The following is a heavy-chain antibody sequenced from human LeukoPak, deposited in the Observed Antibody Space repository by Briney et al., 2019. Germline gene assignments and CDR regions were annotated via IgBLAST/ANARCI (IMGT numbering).Heavy chain of an antibody. Sequence: SGGSLRLSCAASGFTFSDYYMSWIRQAPGKGLEWVSYISSSGSTIYYADSVKGRFTISRDNAKNSLYLQMNSLRAEDTAVYYCASPDGSSWYIDYWGQGTLVTVSS. CDR3: ASPDGSSWYIDY. V-gene: IGHV3-11*04. J-gene: IGHJ4*02. D-gene: IGHD6-13*01. CDR2: ISSSGSTI. CDR1: GFTFSDYY.